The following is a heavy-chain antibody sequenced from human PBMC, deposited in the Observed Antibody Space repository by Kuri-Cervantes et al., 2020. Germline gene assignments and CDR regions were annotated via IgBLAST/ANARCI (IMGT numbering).Heavy chain of an antibody. CDR1: GFTFSSYA. D-gene: IGHD1-26*01. CDR2: ISYDGSNK. Sequence: GESLKISCAASGFTFSSYAMHWVRQAPGKGLEWMAVISYDGSNKYYADSVKGRITISRDNAKNSLYLQMNSLRDEDTAVYYCARPQRYHVGATAPIYFDYWGQGTLVTVSS. J-gene: IGHJ4*02. V-gene: IGHV3-30-3*01. CDR3: ARPQRYHVGATAPIYFDY.